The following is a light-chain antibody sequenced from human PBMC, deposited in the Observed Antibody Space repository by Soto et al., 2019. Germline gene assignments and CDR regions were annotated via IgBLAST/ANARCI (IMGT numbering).Light chain of an antibody. J-gene: IGKJ2*01. Sequence: DIQMTQSPSSLSASVGDRVTITCRTSQNIIKYLNWYQQKPGKAPKVLIYGTSTLQTGVPLRFSGGGSGTDFTLTISSLQPEDFVAYYCQQTYTTPYTFGQGTKLDIK. CDR3: QQTYTTPYT. CDR1: QNIIKY. CDR2: GTS. V-gene: IGKV1-39*01.